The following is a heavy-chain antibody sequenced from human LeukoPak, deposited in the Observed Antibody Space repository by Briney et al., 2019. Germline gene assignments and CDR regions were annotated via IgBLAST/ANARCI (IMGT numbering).Heavy chain of an antibody. CDR2: VWSDGNGK. J-gene: IGHJ4*02. D-gene: IGHD4-17*01. V-gene: IGHV3-33*01. CDR1: GFTFSTYG. CDR3: VRVLTVTFDS. Sequence: PGGCLRLSCAASGFTFSTYGMHWVRQAPGKGLEWVALVWSDGNGKFYADSVKGRFTISRDNSKNTLYLQMNSLRAEDTAVYYCVRVLTVTFDSWGQGTLVTVSS.